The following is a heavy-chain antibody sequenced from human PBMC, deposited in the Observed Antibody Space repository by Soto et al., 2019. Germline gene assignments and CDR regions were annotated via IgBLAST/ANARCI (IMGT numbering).Heavy chain of an antibody. CDR2: IYWNDDK. D-gene: IGHD2-15*01. V-gene: IGHV2-5*01. Sequence: QITLKESGPTLVKPTQTLTLTCTFSGFSLSTSGVGVGWIRQPPGKALEWLALIYWNDDKRYSPSLKSRLTITTDPSKYQVVLTMTDMDPVDTATYYCAHSIWGGIGGGDYFDYGGQGTLVTVSS. CDR3: AHSIWGGIGGGDYFDY. CDR1: GFSLSTSGVG. J-gene: IGHJ4*02.